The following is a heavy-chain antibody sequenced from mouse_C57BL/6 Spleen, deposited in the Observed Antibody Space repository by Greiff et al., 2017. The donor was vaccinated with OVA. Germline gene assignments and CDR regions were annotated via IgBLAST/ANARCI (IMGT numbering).Heavy chain of an antibody. CDR2: IYPGDGDT. D-gene: IGHD1-1*01. V-gene: IGHV1-82*01. Sequence: VQLQQSGPELVKPGASVKISCKASGYAFSSSWMNWVKQRPGKGLEWIGRIYPGDGDTNYNGKFKGKATLTADKSSSTAYMQLSSLTSEDSAVYFCARQSSPSAMDYWGQGTSVTVSS. CDR3: ARQSSPSAMDY. CDR1: GYAFSSSW. J-gene: IGHJ4*01.